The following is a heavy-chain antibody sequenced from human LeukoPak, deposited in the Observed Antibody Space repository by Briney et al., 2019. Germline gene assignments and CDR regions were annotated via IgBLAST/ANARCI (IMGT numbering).Heavy chain of an antibody. V-gene: IGHV4-59*01. J-gene: IGHJ6*03. CDR3: ARDRREYYYYYYMDV. CDR1: GGSISSYY. Sequence: SETLSLTCTVSGGSISSYYWSWIRQPPGKGLEWIGYIYYSGSTNYNPSLKSRVTISVDPSKNQSSLKLSSVTAADTAVYYCARDRREYYYYYYMDVWGKGTTVTVSS. CDR2: IYYSGST. D-gene: IGHD1-26*01.